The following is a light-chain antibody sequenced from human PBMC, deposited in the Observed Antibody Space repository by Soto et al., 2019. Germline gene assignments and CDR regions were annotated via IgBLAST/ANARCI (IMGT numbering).Light chain of an antibody. CDR1: QSLLHSNGYNY. CDR3: MQALQTPLT. Sequence: EIVMTQSPLSLPVTPGAPASISCRSSQSLLHSNGYNYLDWYLQKPGQSPQLLIYLGSNRASGVPDRFSGSGSGTDFTRKISSVEAEDVGVYYCMQALQTPLTFGQGTKLEIK. CDR2: LGS. J-gene: IGKJ2*01. V-gene: IGKV2-28*01.